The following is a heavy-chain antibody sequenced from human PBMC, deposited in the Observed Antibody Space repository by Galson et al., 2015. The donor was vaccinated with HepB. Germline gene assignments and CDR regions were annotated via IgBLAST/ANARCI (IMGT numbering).Heavy chain of an antibody. CDR2: ISSNGGST. Sequence: SLRLSCAASGFTFSSYAMHWVRQAPGKGLEYVSAISSNGGSTYYADSVKGRFTISRDNSKNTLYLQMSSLRAEDTAVYYCVKGIDKRGGQQLAFDYWGQGTLVTVSS. D-gene: IGHD6-13*01. V-gene: IGHV3-64D*06. J-gene: IGHJ4*02. CDR3: VKGIDKRGGQQLAFDY. CDR1: GFTFSSYA.